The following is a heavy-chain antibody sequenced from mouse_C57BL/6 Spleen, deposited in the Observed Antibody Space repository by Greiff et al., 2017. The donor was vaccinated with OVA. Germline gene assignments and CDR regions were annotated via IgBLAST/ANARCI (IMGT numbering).Heavy chain of an antibody. Sequence: EVQRVESGGGLVKPGGSLKLSCAASGFTFSSYTMSWVRQTPEKRLEWVATISGGGGNTYYPDSVKGRFTISRDNAKNTLYLQMSSLRSEDTALYYCARHDYEWFAYWGQGTLVTVSA. CDR3: ARHDYEWFAY. V-gene: IGHV5-9*01. J-gene: IGHJ3*01. CDR2: ISGGGGNT. CDR1: GFTFSSYT. D-gene: IGHD2-4*01.